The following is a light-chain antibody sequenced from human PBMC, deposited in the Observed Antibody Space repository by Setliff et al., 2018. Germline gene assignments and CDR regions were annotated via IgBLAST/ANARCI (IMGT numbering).Light chain of an antibody. CDR1: ASDVGDYNY. V-gene: IGLV2-14*01. Sequence: QSALAQPASVSGSPGQSITISCTGSASDVGDYNYVSWHQQHPGEAPKLLIYEVINRPSGISNRFPGSKSGNTASLTISGLLAEDEADYFCSSYTSSHTYVFGSGTKGTVL. CDR3: SSYTSSHTYV. CDR2: EVI. J-gene: IGLJ1*01.